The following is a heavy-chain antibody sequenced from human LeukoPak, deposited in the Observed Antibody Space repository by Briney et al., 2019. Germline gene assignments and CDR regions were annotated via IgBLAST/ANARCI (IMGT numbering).Heavy chain of an antibody. CDR1: GFTFSTYD. CDR2: ISSSSSYI. Sequence: GGSLRLSCVASGFTFSTYDMSWVRQAPGKGLEWVSSISSSSSYIYYADSVKGRFTISRDNAKNSLYLQMNSLRAEDTAVYYCARSRTTGTTQVGYWGQGTLVTVSS. J-gene: IGHJ4*02. V-gene: IGHV3-21*01. CDR3: ARSRTTGTTQVGY. D-gene: IGHD1-1*01.